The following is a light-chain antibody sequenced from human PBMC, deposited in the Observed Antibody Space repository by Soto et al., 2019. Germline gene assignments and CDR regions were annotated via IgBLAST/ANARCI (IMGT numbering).Light chain of an antibody. CDR3: TSYAGTYSFFYV. V-gene: IGLV2-8*01. Sequence: QPALTQPPSASGSPGRSVTISCTGTSSDVGAYNYVSWYQQLPGKAPKLIIYEVSKRPSGVPDRFSGSKSGNTASLTVSGLQAEDEADYYCTSYAGTYSFFYVFGTGTKVTVL. CDR1: SSDVGAYNY. J-gene: IGLJ1*01. CDR2: EVS.